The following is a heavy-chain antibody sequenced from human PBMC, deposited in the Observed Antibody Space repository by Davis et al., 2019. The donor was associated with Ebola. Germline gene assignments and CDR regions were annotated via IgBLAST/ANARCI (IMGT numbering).Heavy chain of an antibody. CDR1: GFTFSSYW. D-gene: IGHD6-19*01. J-gene: IGHJ4*02. Sequence: GESLKISCAASGFTFSSYWMSWVRQAPGKGLEWVANIKQDGSEKYYVDSVKGRFTISRDNAKNSLYLQMNSLRAEDTAVYYCARDVAVAGEFDYWGQGTLVTVSS. V-gene: IGHV3-7*03. CDR3: ARDVAVAGEFDY. CDR2: IKQDGSEK.